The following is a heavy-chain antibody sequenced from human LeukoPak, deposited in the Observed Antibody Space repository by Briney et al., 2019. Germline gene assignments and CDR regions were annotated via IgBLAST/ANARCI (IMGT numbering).Heavy chain of an antibody. J-gene: IGHJ4*02. D-gene: IGHD3-10*01. Sequence: PGGSLRLSCAASGFSFSSYGMHWVRQAPGKGREWVAVTWYDGSNKYYADSVKGRFTISRDNSKNTLYLQMNILRAEDTAVYYCAKEYYYGSGSYYTKPYFFDYWGQGTLVTVSS. CDR1: GFSFSSYG. CDR3: AKEYYYGSGSYYTKPYFFDY. CDR2: TWYDGSNK. V-gene: IGHV3-33*06.